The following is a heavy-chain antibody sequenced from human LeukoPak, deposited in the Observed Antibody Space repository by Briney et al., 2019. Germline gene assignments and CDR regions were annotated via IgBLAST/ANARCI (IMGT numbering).Heavy chain of an antibody. CDR1: GGSISSYY. D-gene: IGHD2-2*01. V-gene: IGHV3-7*01. Sequence: ETLSLTCTVSGGSISSYYWSWIRQPPGKGLEWVANINQDGSEKHYVDSVKGRFTISRDNAKNSLYLQMNSLRAEDTAVYYCAREGYQSSYYYYYMDVWGKGTTVTVSS. CDR3: AREGYQSSYYYYYMDV. CDR2: INQDGSEK. J-gene: IGHJ6*03.